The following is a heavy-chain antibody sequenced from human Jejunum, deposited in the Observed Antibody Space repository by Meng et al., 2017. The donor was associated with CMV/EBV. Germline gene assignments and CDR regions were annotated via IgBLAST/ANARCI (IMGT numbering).Heavy chain of an antibody. CDR2: ISGSGSAI. CDR1: VFTFSSSE. J-gene: IGHJ6*02. Sequence: ASVFTFSSSEMVWVRQAPGKGLEWVSYISGSGSAIYYADSVKGQFTISRDNAKSSLYLQMNSLRAEDTAIYYCARASVSGTFGMDVWGQGTTVTVSS. D-gene: IGHD1-7*01. V-gene: IGHV3-48*03. CDR3: ARASVSGTFGMDV.